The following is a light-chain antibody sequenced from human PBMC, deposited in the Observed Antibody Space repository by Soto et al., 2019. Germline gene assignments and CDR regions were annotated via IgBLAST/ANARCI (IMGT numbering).Light chain of an antibody. J-gene: IGKJ2*01. V-gene: IGKV3-11*01. CDR1: QSVSSY. CDR2: DIS. Sequence: EIVLTQFPATLSLSPGERATLSCRASQSVSSYLAWYQQKPGQAPRPLIYDISNRATGIRARFIGSGSGTDFTLAISSLEPEDSAVYYCQQRKAWPRNTFGQGTKLEI. CDR3: QQRKAWPRNT.